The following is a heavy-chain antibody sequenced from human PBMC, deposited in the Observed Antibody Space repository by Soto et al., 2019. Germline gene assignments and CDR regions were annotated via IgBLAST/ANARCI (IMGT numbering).Heavy chain of an antibody. Sequence: ARGDLRDCWGGSGFTPSRESNSVGRQAPGEGLEWVSVIYSGGSTYYADSVKGRFTISRHNSKNTLYLQMNSLRAEDTAVYYCARDYGDYGGAEYFQHWGQGTLVTVSS. J-gene: IGHJ1*01. D-gene: IGHD4-17*01. CDR1: GFTPSRES. V-gene: IGHV3-53*04. CDR2: IYSGGST. CDR3: ARDYGDYGGAEYFQH.